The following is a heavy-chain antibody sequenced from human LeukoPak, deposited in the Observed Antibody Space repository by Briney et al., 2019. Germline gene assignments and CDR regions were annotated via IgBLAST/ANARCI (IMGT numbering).Heavy chain of an antibody. D-gene: IGHD2-2*01. J-gene: IGHJ2*01. Sequence: GGPLRLSCAASGFTLSGYWIHWVRQAPGKGLVWVARINPDGSTTSYADSVKGRFTISRDNAKNTLYLQMNSLRAEDTAVYYCAKGKGPRTTSWHFDLWGRGTLVTVSS. V-gene: IGHV3-74*01. CDR1: GFTLSGYW. CDR3: AKGKGPRTTSWHFDL. CDR2: INPDGSTT.